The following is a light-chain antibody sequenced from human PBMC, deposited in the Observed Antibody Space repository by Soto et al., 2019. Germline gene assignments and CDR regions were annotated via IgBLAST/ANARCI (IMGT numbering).Light chain of an antibody. Sequence: EIVLTQSPATLSLSPGERAALSCRASQNVSSYLAWYQQKPGQAPRLLIYDATNRATGVPARFSGSGSGTDFTLTISNLESEDFAVYYCQERTNWPPVTFGQGTKLEI. V-gene: IGKV3-11*01. CDR3: QERTNWPPVT. CDR1: QNVSSY. J-gene: IGKJ2*01. CDR2: DAT.